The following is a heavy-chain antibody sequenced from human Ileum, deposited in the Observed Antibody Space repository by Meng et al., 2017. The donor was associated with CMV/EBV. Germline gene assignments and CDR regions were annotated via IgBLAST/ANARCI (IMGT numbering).Heavy chain of an antibody. V-gene: IGHV4-4*07. Sequence: DLQESGPGLVKPSETLSLTCICSGASISGYHWTWIRKPAGKGLEWIGRLRTSGTTDHNPSLKSRVTLAIDTSKNQFSLKLNSVTAADTAVYYCGRAGARGVPVDMWGQGTLVTVSS. CDR2: LRTSGTT. J-gene: IGHJ4*02. CDR1: GASISGYH. CDR3: GRAGARGVPVDM. D-gene: IGHD3-10*01.